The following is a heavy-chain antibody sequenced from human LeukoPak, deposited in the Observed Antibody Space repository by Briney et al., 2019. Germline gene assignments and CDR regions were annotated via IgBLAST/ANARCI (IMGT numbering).Heavy chain of an antibody. CDR1: GFSLEDYA. V-gene: IGHV3-9*01. CDR3: IKDMGFDLLKDAFHI. J-gene: IGHJ3*02. CDR2: ISWDGQTQ. D-gene: IGHD3-9*01. Sequence: GGSLRLSCVASGFSLEDYAMHWVRQVPGKGLEWVSSISWDGQTQVYTDSVKGRFTISRDNENNSLYLQMNSLRLEDTAFYYCIKDMGFDLLKDAFHIWGQGTLVTVSS.